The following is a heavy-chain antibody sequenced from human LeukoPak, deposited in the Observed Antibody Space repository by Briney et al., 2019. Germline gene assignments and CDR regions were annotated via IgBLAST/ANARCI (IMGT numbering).Heavy chain of an antibody. CDR2: ISGSGGST. Sequence: GGSLRLSCAASGFTFSSYAMSWVRQAPGKGLEWVSAISGSGGSTYYADSVKGRFTISRDNSKNTLCLQMNSLRAEDTAVYYCAKGGRSGSLMFDYWGQGTLVTVSS. D-gene: IGHD3-10*01. CDR3: AKGGRSGSLMFDY. CDR1: GFTFSSYA. V-gene: IGHV3-23*01. J-gene: IGHJ4*02.